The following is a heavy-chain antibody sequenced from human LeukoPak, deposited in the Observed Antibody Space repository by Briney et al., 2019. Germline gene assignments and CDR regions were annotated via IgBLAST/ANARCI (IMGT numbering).Heavy chain of an antibody. Sequence: SETLSLTCTVSGGSISSHYWSWIRQPSGKGLEWIGYIYYSGSTNYNPSLKSRVTISVDTSKNQFSLKLSSVTAADTAVYYCARERLCSSTSCYLGNNWFDPWGQGTLVTVSS. V-gene: IGHV4-59*11. CDR3: ARERLCSSTSCYLGNNWFDP. CDR1: GGSISSHY. D-gene: IGHD2-2*01. CDR2: IYYSGST. J-gene: IGHJ5*02.